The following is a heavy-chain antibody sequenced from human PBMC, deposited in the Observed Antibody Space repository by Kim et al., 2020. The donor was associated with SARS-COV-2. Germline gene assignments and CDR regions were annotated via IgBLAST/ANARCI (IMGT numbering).Heavy chain of an antibody. CDR1: GDSITDYY. J-gene: IGHJ1*01. D-gene: IGHD3-16*01. V-gene: IGHV4-59*12. CDR2: VHDTGRT. CDR3: AGGTNSWAWYLHR. Sequence: SETLSLTCTVSGDSITDYYWSWIRQPPGKGLEWIGYVHDTGRTEYNPSLKSRVTMSVDVCKNQFSLKLASMTTADTAVYYCAGGTNSWAWYLHRWGQGTLVTVSS.